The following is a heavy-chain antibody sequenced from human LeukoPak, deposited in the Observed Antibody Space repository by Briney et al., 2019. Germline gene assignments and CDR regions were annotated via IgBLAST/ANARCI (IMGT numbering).Heavy chain of an antibody. V-gene: IGHV4-4*07. Sequence: PSETLSLTCTVSGGSISSYYRSWIRQPAGKGLEWIGRIYTSGSTNYNPSLKSRVTMSVDTSKNQFSLKLSSVTAADTAVYYCARAKWYGPVANWFDPWGQGTLVTVSS. D-gene: IGHD3-10*01. CDR3: ARAKWYGPVANWFDP. J-gene: IGHJ5*02. CDR1: GGSISSYY. CDR2: IYTSGST.